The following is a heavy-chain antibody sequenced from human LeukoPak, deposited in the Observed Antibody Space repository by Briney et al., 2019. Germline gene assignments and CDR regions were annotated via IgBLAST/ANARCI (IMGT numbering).Heavy chain of an antibody. CDR1: GFTFSSYA. CDR2: ISGSGGST. CDR3: AKSLGTYYTPYYYGMEV. D-gene: IGHD3-10*01. J-gene: IGHJ6*02. Sequence: GGSLRLSCAASGFTFSSYAMSWVRQAPGKGQEWVSAISGSGGSTYYADSVKGRFTISRDNSKNTLYLQMNSLRAEDTAVYYCAKSLGTYYTPYYYGMEVWGQGTTVTVSS. V-gene: IGHV3-23*01.